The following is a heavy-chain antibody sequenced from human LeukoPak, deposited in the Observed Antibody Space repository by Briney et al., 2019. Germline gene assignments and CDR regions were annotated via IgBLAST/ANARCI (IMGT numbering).Heavy chain of an antibody. CDR2: INPNSGGT. Sequence: ASVKVSCKASGYTFTGYYMHWVRQAPGQGLEWMGWINPNSGGTNYAQKFQGRVTMTRDTSISTAYMGLSRLRSDDTAVYYCARDVGYCSSTSCYRREVTFDYWGQGTLVTVSS. CDR1: GYTFTGYY. CDR3: ARDVGYCSSTSCYRREVTFDY. V-gene: IGHV1-2*02. J-gene: IGHJ4*02. D-gene: IGHD2-2*02.